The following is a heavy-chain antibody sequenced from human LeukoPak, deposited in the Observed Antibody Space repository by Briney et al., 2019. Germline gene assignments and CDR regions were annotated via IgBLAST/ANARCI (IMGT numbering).Heavy chain of an antibody. CDR1: GYTFTDYY. D-gene: IGHD4-17*01. Sequence: GASVKVSCKASGYTFTDYYMHWVRQAPGQGLEWMGWINPNSGGTNYAQKFQGRVTMTRDTSISTAYMELSRLRSDDTAVYYCAREKRYGDYSYYYMDVWGKGTTVTISS. J-gene: IGHJ6*03. CDR2: INPNSGGT. V-gene: IGHV1-2*02. CDR3: AREKRYGDYSYYYMDV.